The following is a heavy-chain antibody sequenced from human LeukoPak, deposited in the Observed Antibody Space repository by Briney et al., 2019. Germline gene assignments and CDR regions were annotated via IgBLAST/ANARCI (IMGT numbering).Heavy chain of an antibody. Sequence: GGSLRLSCAASGFTFSSYWMNWVRQAPGKGLEWVANIKKDGSEGYYEDSVKGRFTISRDNTRKSLYLQMNTLRAEDTAVYYCARDLAGPPQEAFDIWGQGTMVTVSS. CDR3: ARDLAGPPQEAFDI. CDR1: GFTFSSYW. V-gene: IGHV3-7*01. CDR2: IKKDGSEG. J-gene: IGHJ3*02.